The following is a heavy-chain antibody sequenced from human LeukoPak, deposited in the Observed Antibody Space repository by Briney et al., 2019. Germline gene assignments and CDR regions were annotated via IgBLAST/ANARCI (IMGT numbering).Heavy chain of an antibody. J-gene: IGHJ4*02. CDR3: ARIVVVIMGLDY. D-gene: IGHD3-22*01. CDR1: GGSISSSSYY. V-gene: IGHV4-39*01. CDR2: IYYSGST. Sequence: PSETLSLTCTVSGGSISSSSYYWGWIRQPPGKGLEWIGRIYYSGSTYYNPSLKSLVTISVDTSKNQFSLKLSSVTAADTAVYYCARIVVVIMGLDYWGQGTLVTVSS.